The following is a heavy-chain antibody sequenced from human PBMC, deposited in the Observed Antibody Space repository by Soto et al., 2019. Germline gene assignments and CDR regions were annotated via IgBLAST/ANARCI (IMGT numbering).Heavy chain of an antibody. CDR3: AKDRSIFGVVGHYFDY. J-gene: IGHJ4*02. CDR1: GFTFSSYA. V-gene: IGHV3-23*01. D-gene: IGHD3-3*01. CDR2: ISGSGGST. Sequence: GGSLRLSCAASGFTFSSYAMSWVRQAPGKGLEWVSAISGSGGSTYYADSVKGRFTISRDNSKNTLYLQMNSLRAEDTAVYYCAKDRSIFGVVGHYFDYWGQGTLVTVSS.